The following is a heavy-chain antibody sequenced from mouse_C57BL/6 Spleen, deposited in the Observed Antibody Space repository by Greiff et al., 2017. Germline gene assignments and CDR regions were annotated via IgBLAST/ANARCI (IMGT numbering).Heavy chain of an antibody. CDR1: GYTFTSYW. D-gene: IGHD1-1*01. J-gene: IGHJ2*01. CDR3: ARRPSADYYGSSSFDY. CDR2: IYPSDSET. Sequence: QVQLQQPGAELVRPGSSVKLSCKASGYTFTSYWMDWVKQRPGQGLEWIGNIYPSDSETHYNQKFKDKATLTVDKSSSTAYMQLSSLTSEDSAVYYCARRPSADYYGSSSFDYWGQGTTLTVSS. V-gene: IGHV1-61*01.